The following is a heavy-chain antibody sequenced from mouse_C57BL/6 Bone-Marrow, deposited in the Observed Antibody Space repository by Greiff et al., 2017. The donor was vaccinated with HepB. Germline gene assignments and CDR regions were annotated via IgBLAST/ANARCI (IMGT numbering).Heavy chain of an antibody. V-gene: IGHV5-12*01. Sequence: EVKLMESGGGLVQPGGSLKLSCAASGFTFSDYYMYWVRQTPEKRLEWVAYISNGGGSTYYPDTVKGRFTISRDNAKNTLYLQMSRLKSEDTAMYYCARRFAYWGQGTLVTVSA. CDR3: ARRFAY. CDR2: ISNGGGST. CDR1: GFTFSDYY. J-gene: IGHJ3*01.